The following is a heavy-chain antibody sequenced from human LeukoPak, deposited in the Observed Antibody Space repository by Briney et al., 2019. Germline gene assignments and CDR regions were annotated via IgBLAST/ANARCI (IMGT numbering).Heavy chain of an antibody. J-gene: IGHJ4*02. V-gene: IGHV4-59*01. D-gene: IGHD3-10*01. CDR3: ARGSGGDGSGSL. CDR2: IYYSVTS. Sequence: PSETLSLTCTVSGDSISTYYWSWIRQPPGKGLEWIGYIYYSVTSDYNPSLKSRVTMSVDMSTNQISLKLSSVTAVDTAVYYCARGSGGDGSGSLWGRGTLVTVSS. CDR1: GDSISTYY.